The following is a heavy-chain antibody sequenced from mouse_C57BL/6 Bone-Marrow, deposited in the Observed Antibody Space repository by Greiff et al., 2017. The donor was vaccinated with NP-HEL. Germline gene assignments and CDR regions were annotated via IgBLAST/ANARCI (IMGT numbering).Heavy chain of an antibody. CDR2: IDPSDSYT. V-gene: IGHV1-69*01. D-gene: IGHD2-3*01. Sequence: VQLQQSVAELVMPGASVKLSCKASGYTFTSYWMHWVKQRPGQGLEWIGEIDPSDSYTNYNQKFKGKSTLTVDKSSSTAYLQLSSLTSEDSAVYYCARGGYSWFAYWGQGTLVTVSA. CDR1: GYTFTSYW. J-gene: IGHJ3*01. CDR3: ARGGYSWFAY.